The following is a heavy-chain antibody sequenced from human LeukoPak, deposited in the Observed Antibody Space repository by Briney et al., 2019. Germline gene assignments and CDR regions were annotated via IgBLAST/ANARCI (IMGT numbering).Heavy chain of an antibody. V-gene: IGHV4-61*02. J-gene: IGHJ4*02. CDR3: ARYYDILTGFRV. D-gene: IGHD3-9*01. CDR1: GGSISSGSYY. CDR2: IYTSGST. Sequence: SQTLSLTYTVSGGSISSGSYYWSWIRQPAGKGLEWIGRIYTSGSTNYNPTLKSRVTISVDTSKNQFSLKLSSVTAADTAVYYCARYYDILTGFRVWGQGALVTVSS.